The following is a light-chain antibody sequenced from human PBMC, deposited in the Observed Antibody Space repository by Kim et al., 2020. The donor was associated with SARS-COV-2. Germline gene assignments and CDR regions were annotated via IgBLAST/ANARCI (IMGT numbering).Light chain of an antibody. CDR3: QQYGSSPT. CDR1: QSIYSNS. Sequence: SPGERATLSCKASQSIYSNSVAWYQHKPGQTPRLLIYDASSRATAIADRFSGSGSGTDFTLTISRLEPEDFAVYYCQQYGSSPTFGQGTKVDI. J-gene: IGKJ1*01. V-gene: IGKV3-20*01. CDR2: DAS.